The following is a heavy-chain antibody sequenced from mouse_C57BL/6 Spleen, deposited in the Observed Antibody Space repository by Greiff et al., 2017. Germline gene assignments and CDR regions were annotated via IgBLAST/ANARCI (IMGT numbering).Heavy chain of an antibody. J-gene: IGHJ1*03. CDR2: IYPRDGST. Sequence: VQLQQSDAELVKPGASVKISCKVSGYTFSDHTIHWMKQRPEQGLEWIGYIYPRDGSTKYNEKFKGKATLTADKSSSTAYMQLNSLTSEDSAVYFCARGDYDGYYEGYFDVWGTGTTVTVSS. D-gene: IGHD2-3*01. CDR3: ARGDYDGYYEGYFDV. CDR1: GYTFSDHT. V-gene: IGHV1-78*01.